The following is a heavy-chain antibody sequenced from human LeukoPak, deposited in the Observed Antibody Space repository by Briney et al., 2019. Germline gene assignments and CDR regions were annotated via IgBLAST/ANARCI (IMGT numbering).Heavy chain of an antibody. CDR1: GFTFSSYA. Sequence: PGRSLRLSCAASGFTFSSYAMHWVRQAPGKGLEWVSSISSSSSYKYYADSVNGRFTISRDDAKKSVYLQMNRLRAEDTAMYYCARDPLLAYCGGECYSERVYWGQGSLVTVSS. J-gene: IGHJ4*02. CDR2: ISSSSSYK. V-gene: IGHV3-21*01. CDR3: ARDPLLAYCGGECYSERVY. D-gene: IGHD2-21*01.